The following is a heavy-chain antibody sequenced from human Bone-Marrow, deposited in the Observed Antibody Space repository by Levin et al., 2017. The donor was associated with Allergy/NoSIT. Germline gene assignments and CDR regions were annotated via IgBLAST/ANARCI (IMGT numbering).Heavy chain of an antibody. J-gene: IGHJ6*03. Sequence: SVKVSCKASGDSFSNYAISWVRQAPGQGLEWMGGIVPIFGTASYAQKFQGRVTIIADESSTTAFMELSNLRSEDTAVYYCARDKVYGDDENSYYYMDVWGKGTTVTVSS. CDR1: GDSFSNYA. CDR2: IVPIFGTA. V-gene: IGHV1-69*13. CDR3: ARDKVYGDDENSYYYMDV. D-gene: IGHD4-17*01.